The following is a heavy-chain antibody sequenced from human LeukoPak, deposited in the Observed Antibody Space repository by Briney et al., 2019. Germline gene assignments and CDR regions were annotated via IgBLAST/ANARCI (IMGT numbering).Heavy chain of an antibody. J-gene: IGHJ4*02. CDR3: ARDPGYLPHPFDY. CDR1: GYTFTGYY. D-gene: IGHD1-1*01. V-gene: IGHV1-2*02. Sequence: VASVTVSCKASGYTFTGYYMHWVRQAPGQGLEWMGWINPNSGGTNYAQKFQGRVTMTRDTSISTAYMELSRLRSDDTAVYYCARDPGYLPHPFDYWGQGTLVTASS. CDR2: INPNSGGT.